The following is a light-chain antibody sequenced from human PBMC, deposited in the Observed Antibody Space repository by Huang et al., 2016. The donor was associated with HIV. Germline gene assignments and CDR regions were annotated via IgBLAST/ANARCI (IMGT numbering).Light chain of an antibody. Sequence: EIVMTQSPGTLSLSPGERATLSCRPSQSVSRNLAGYQHKPGQAPRPLIYGASTRATGVPARFSGSGSGTEFTLTISSLQSDDFVVYYCQQYQDWPRTFGQGTKVEIK. J-gene: IGKJ1*01. CDR1: QSVSRN. CDR3: QQYQDWPRT. V-gene: IGKV3-15*01. CDR2: GAS.